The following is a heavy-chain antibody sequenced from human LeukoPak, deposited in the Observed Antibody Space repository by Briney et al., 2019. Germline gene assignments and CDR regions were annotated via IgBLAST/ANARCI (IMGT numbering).Heavy chain of an antibody. J-gene: IGHJ5*02. CDR1: GGSFSGYY. V-gene: IGHV4-34*01. Sequence: SETLSLTCAVYGGSFSGYYWSWLRQPPGTGLEWIGEINHSGSTNYNPSLKSRVTISVDTSKNQFSLKLSSVTAADTAVYYCASWGGSVQYSWFDPWGQGTLVTVSS. D-gene: IGHD3-10*01. CDR3: ASWGGSVQYSWFDP. CDR2: INHSGST.